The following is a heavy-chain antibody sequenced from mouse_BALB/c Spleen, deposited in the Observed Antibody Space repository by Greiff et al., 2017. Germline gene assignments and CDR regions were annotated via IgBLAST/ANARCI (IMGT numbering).Heavy chain of an antibody. D-gene: IGHD2-1*01. Sequence: VQLQQSGAELAKPGASVKMSCKASGYTFTSYWMHWVKQRPGQGLEWIGYINPSTGYTEYNQKFKDKATLTADKSSSTAYMQLSSLTSEDSAVYYCGNDYFDYWGQGTTLTVSS. J-gene: IGHJ2*01. CDR3: GNDYFDY. CDR2: INPSTGYT. CDR1: GYTFTSYW. V-gene: IGHV1-7*01.